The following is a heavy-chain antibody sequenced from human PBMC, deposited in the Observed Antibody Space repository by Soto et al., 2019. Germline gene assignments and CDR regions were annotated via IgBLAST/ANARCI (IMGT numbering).Heavy chain of an antibody. V-gene: IGHV4-59*01. CDR3: ASSNWFDP. CDR1: GGSISSYY. CDR2: IYYSGST. J-gene: IGHJ5*02. Sequence: SETLSLTCTVSGGSISSYYWSWIRQPPGKGLEWIGYIYYSGSTNYNPSLKSRVTISVDTSKNQFSLKLSSVTAADTAVYYCASSNWFDPWGQGTLDTVSS.